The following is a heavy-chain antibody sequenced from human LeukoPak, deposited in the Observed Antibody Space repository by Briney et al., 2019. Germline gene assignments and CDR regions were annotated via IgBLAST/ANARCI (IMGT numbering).Heavy chain of an antibody. CDR2: ISYDGSNK. J-gene: IGHJ4*02. CDR3: ARGGIVGAHYFDY. V-gene: IGHV3-30*04. Sequence: GGYLRLSCAASGFTFSSYAMHWVRQAPGKGLEWVAVISYDGSNKYYADSVKGRSTISRDNSKNTLYLQMNSLRAEDTAVYYCARGGIVGAHYFDYWGQGTLVTVSS. D-gene: IGHD1-26*01. CDR1: GFTFSSYA.